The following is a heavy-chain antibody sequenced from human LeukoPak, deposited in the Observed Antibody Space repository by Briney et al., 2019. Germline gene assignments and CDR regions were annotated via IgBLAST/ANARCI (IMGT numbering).Heavy chain of an antibody. V-gene: IGHV3-33*01. CDR2: IWYDGSNK. CDR3: ARSDSGYGHLDY. Sequence: QPGRSLRLSCAASGFTFSSYGMHWVRQAPGKGLEWVAVIWYDGSNKYYADSVKGRFTISRDNSKNTLYLQMNSLRAEDTAVYYCARSDSGYGHLDYWGQGTLVTVSS. J-gene: IGHJ4*02. CDR1: GFTFSSYG. D-gene: IGHD5-12*01.